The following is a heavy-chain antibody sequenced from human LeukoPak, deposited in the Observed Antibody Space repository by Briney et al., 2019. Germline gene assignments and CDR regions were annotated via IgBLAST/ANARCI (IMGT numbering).Heavy chain of an antibody. CDR3: ARAPYCSSTSCYWFDP. D-gene: IGHD2-2*01. Sequence: GGSLRLSCAASGFTFSSYGMHWVRQAPGKGLEWVAVIWYDGSNKYYADFVKGRFTISRDNSKNTLYLQMNSLRAEDTAVYYCARAPYCSSTSCYWFDPWGQGTLVTVSS. J-gene: IGHJ5*02. CDR2: IWYDGSNK. CDR1: GFTFSSYG. V-gene: IGHV3-33*01.